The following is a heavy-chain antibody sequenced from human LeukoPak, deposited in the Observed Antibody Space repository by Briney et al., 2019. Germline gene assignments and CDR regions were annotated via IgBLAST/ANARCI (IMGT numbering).Heavy chain of an antibody. CDR1: GFKFSSYS. V-gene: IGHV3-21*01. CDR2: ISSSSSYI. CDR3: ARGGVYSTSAVDY. D-gene: IGHD6-6*01. J-gene: IGHJ4*02. Sequence: KSGGSLRLSCAASGFKFSSYSMKWVRQAPGKGLEWVSFISSSSSYIYYADSLKGRFTISRDNAKNSLYLQMNSLRAEDTAVYYCARGGVYSTSAVDYWGQGTLVTVSS.